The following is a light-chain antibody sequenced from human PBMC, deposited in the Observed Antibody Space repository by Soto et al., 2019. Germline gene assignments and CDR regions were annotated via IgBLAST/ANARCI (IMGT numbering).Light chain of an antibody. V-gene: IGKV3-11*01. CDR3: QQRNIWPPVT. J-gene: IGKJ5*01. Sequence: EMVFTKSPASLSVSPVEGATLSCRVSQSVDIYLAWYQPKPGQAPRLLIYGAFNRAAGIPARFSGSGSGTDFALTISSLEPEDSAVYYCQQRNIWPPVTFGQGTRLEI. CDR1: QSVDIY. CDR2: GAF.